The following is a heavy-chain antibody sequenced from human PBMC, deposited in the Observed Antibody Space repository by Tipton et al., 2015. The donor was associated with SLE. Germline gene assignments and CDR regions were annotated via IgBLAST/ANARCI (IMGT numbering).Heavy chain of an antibody. J-gene: IGHJ4*02. CDR1: GHSISSGFY. Sequence: TLSLTCSVSGHSISSGFYWGWIRQSPGKGLEWIGNFYHRGTTYYNPSLKSRVTISADTSKNHLSLKLTSVTAADTAVYFCARSSSVRTLLWPTFAYWCQGTLVTVSS. D-gene: IGHD2/OR15-2a*01. CDR2: FYHRGTT. CDR3: ARSSSVRTLLWPTFAY. V-gene: IGHV4-38-2*01.